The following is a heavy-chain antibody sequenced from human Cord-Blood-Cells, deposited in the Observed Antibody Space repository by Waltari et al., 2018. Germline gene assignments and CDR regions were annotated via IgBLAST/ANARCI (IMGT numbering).Heavy chain of an antibody. CDR1: GYTFTGYY. J-gene: IGHJ4*02. CDR3: ARVYDRSSLYFDY. V-gene: IGHV1-2*02. CDR2: INPNSGGT. Sequence: QVQLVQSGAEVKKPGASVKVSCKAAGYTFTGYYMPWVRPAPGQGLEWMGWINPNSGGTNYAQKFQGRVTMTRDTSISTAYMELSRLRSDDTAVYYCARVYDRSSLYFDYWGQGTLVTVSS. D-gene: IGHD6-13*01.